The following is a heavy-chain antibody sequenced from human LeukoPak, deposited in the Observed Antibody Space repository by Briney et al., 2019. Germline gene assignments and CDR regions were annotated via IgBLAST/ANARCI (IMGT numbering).Heavy chain of an antibody. V-gene: IGHV1-3*01. CDR3: ARDPDTDAFDI. J-gene: IGHJ3*02. Sequence: ASVKVSCKASGYTFTSYAMHWVRHAPGQRLEWMGWINAGNGNTKYSQKFQGRVTITRDTSASTAYMELSSLRSEDTAVYYCARDPDTDAFDIWGQGTMVTVSS. CDR2: INAGNGNT. D-gene: IGHD2-2*02. CDR1: GYTFTSYA.